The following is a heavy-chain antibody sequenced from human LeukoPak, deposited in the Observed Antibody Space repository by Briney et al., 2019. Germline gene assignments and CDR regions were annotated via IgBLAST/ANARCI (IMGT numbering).Heavy chain of an antibody. Sequence: GGSLTLSCKTSGFYFNEHGMHWVRQAPGKGLEWVAFLRHDGSNIHYADSVKGRFTISRDNSKNTLCLQMNSLRAEDTAVYYCARGHLTRHDIAAAGPGTLDYWGQGTLVTVSS. CDR2: LRHDGSNI. CDR3: ARGHLTRHDIAAAGPGTLDY. CDR1: GFYFNEHG. D-gene: IGHD6-13*01. J-gene: IGHJ4*02. V-gene: IGHV3-30*02.